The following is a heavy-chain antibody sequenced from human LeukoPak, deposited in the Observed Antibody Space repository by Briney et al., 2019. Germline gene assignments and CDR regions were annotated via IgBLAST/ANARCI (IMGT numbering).Heavy chain of an antibody. CDR1: GYSISTGYY. CDR3: ARDGGYGGYDDY. V-gene: IGHV4-38-2*02. CDR2: IYHSGTT. Sequence: NPSETPSLTCTVSGYSISTGYYWGWIRQPPGKGLEWIGSIYHSGTTYYNPSLKSRVTISVDTSKNQFSLKLNSVTAADTAVYYCARDGGYGGYDDYWGQGNLVTVSS. D-gene: IGHD5-12*01. J-gene: IGHJ4*02.